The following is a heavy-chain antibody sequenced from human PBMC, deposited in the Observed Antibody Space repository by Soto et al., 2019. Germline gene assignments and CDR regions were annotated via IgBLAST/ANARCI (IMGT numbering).Heavy chain of an antibody. Sequence: KPSETLSLTCAVSGGSFSGYYWSWIRQPPGKGLEWIGEINHSGSPNYNPSLKSRVTISVDTSKNQSSLKLSSVTAADTAVYYCARYRWEILRRLNYYGMDVWGQGTTVTVSS. J-gene: IGHJ6*02. CDR1: GGSFSGYY. D-gene: IGHD1-26*01. V-gene: IGHV4-34*01. CDR3: ARYRWEILRRLNYYGMDV. CDR2: INHSGSP.